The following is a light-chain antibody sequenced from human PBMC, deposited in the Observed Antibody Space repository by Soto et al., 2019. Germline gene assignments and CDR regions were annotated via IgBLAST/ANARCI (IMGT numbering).Light chain of an antibody. Sequence: QSVLTQPASVSGSPGQSITVSCTGTSSDVGNYDLVSWFQQHPGKAPKLIIYEDSKWPSGVSHRFSGSKSGNTASLTISGLQAEDEADYYCCSYAGSFTVFGGGTKVTAL. V-gene: IGLV2-23*01. CDR3: CSYAGSFTV. J-gene: IGLJ2*01. CDR2: EDS. CDR1: SSDVGNYDL.